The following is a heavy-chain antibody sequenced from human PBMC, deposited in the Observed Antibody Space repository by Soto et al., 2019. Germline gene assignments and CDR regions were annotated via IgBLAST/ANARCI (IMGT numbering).Heavy chain of an antibody. CDR3: ARVVGALRHLFAP. Sequence: ASVKVSCKASGYNFNSYTISWVRQAPGQGLEWMGRISAYNGNTNYAQKLQGRVTMTTDTSTSTAYMELRSLRSDDTAVYHCARVVGALRHLFAPWSQGSLVIGSS. CDR1: GYNFNSYT. J-gene: IGHJ5*02. CDR2: ISAYNGNT. D-gene: IGHD2-15*01. V-gene: IGHV1-18*01.